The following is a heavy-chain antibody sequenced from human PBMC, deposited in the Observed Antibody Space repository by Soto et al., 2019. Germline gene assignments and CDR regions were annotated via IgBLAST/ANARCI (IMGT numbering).Heavy chain of an antibody. D-gene: IGHD1-1*01. CDR2: IYYSGST. CDR1: GGSISSYY. J-gene: IGHJ4*02. Sequence: PSETLSLTCTVSGGSISSYYWSWIRQPPGKGLEWIGYIYYSGSTNYNPSLKSRVTISVDTSKNQFSLKLSSVTAADTAVYYCARLTRGYFDYWGQRTLVTVSS. V-gene: IGHV4-59*01. CDR3: ARLTRGYFDY.